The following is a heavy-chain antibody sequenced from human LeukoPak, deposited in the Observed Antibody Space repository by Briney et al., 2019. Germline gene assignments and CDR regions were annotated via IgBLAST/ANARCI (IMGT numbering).Heavy chain of an antibody. J-gene: IGHJ5*02. D-gene: IGHD3-22*01. Sequence: SETLSLTCAVYGGSFCGYYWSWIRQPPGKGLEWIGEINHSGSTNYNPSLKSRVTISVDTSKNQFSLKLSSVTAADTAVYYCARVSSSGYYPYNWFDPWGQGTLVTVSS. V-gene: IGHV4-34*01. CDR2: INHSGST. CDR1: GGSFCGYY. CDR3: ARVSSSGYYPYNWFDP.